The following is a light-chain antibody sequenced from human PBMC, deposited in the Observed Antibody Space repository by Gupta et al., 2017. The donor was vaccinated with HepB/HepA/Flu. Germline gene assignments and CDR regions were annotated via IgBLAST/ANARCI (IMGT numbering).Light chain of an antibody. CDR3: QQDDNGPIT. J-gene: IGKJ5*01. CDR1: QTLLNGSTNKNH. V-gene: IGKV4-1*01. CDR2: WAS. Sequence: DIVMTQSPDSLAVSLGERATINCRSSQTLLNGSTNKNHLAWYQQKGGQPPKLLIYWASTRESGVPDRFSGSGSGTDFTLTISSLQAEDVAIYYCQQDDNGPITFGQGTLLDIK.